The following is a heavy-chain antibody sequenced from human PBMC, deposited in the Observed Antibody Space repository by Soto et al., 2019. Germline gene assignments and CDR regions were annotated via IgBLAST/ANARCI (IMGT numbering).Heavy chain of an antibody. CDR2: ISWNSGSI. CDR1: GFTFDDYA. D-gene: IGHD3-22*01. CDR3: AKDLLRYDSSGYTAGFDY. J-gene: IGHJ4*02. Sequence: EVQLVESGGGLVQPGRSLRLSCTASGFTFDDYAMHWVRQAPGKGLEWVSGISWNSGSIGYADSVKGRFTISRDNAKSSLDLQMNSLRAEDTALYYCAKDLLRYDSSGYTAGFDYWGLGTLVTVSS. V-gene: IGHV3-9*01.